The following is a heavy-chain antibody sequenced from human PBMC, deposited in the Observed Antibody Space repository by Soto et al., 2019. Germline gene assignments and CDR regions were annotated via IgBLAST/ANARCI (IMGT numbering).Heavy chain of an antibody. CDR2: ISAYNGNT. CDR3: ARLVAYYYFRIGWFDP. CDR1: GYTFTSYG. J-gene: IGHJ5*02. V-gene: IGHV1-18*01. Sequence: QVQLVQSGAEVKKPGASVKVSCKASGYTFTSYGISWVRQAPGQGLEWMGWISAYNGNTNYAQKLQGRVTMTTDTSTSTAYMVLRSLRSDDTAVYYCARLVAYYYFRIGWFDPWGQGTLVTVSS. D-gene: IGHD3-10*02.